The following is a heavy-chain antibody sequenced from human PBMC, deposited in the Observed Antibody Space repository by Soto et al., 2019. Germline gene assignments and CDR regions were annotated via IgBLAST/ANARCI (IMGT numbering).Heavy chain of an antibody. Sequence: SETLSLTCTVSGGSISRGGYYWSWIRQNPGKGLEWIGYTYNGVSTYYNPSLKSRVTISVDTSKNQFSLKLTSVTAADTAVYYCARDPAPWGQGTLVTVSS. J-gene: IGHJ5*02. CDR1: GGSISRGGYY. V-gene: IGHV4-31*03. CDR2: TYNGVST. CDR3: ARDPAP.